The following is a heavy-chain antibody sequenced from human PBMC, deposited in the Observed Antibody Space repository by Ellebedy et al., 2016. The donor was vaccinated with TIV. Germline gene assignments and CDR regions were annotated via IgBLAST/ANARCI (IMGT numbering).Heavy chain of an antibody. CDR1: GYTFTGYY. CDR3: ARERTSHSFDY. CDR2: INPNSGGT. D-gene: IGHD2-2*01. V-gene: IGHV1-2*02. Sequence: ASVKVSCXASGYTFTGYYMHWVRQAPGQGLEWMGWINPNSGGTNYAQKFQGRVTMTRDTSISTAYMELSRLRSEDTAVYYCARERTSHSFDYWGQGTLVTVSS. J-gene: IGHJ4*02.